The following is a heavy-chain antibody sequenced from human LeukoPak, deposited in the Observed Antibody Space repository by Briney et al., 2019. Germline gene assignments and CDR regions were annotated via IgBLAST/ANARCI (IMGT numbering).Heavy chain of an antibody. D-gene: IGHD3-10*01. CDR3: ARVTMVRGADY. V-gene: IGHV4-30-2*01. Sequence: PSETLSLTCAVSGGSISSGGYSWSWIRQPPGKGLEWIGYIYHSGSTYYNPSLKSRVTISVDRSKNQFSLKLSSVTAADTAMYYCARVTMVRGADYWGQGTLVTVSS. CDR1: GGSISSGGYS. CDR2: IYHSGST. J-gene: IGHJ4*02.